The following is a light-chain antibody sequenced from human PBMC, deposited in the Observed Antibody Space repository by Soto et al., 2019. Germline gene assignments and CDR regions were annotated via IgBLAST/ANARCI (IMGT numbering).Light chain of an antibody. CDR2: GNS. Sequence: QSVLTQPPSVSGAPGQRVTISCTGSSSNIGAGYDVHWYQQIPGTAPKLLIYGNSNRPSGVPDRFSGSKSGTSASLAITGLQAEDEADYYCQSYDSSLSEVVFGGGTKLTVL. V-gene: IGLV1-40*01. CDR3: QSYDSSLSEVV. CDR1: SSNIGAGYD. J-gene: IGLJ2*01.